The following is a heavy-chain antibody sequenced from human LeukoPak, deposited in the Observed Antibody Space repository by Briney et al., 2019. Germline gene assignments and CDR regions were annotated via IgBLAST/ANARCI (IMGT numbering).Heavy chain of an antibody. J-gene: IGHJ3*02. Sequence: GASVKVSCKASGGTFSSYAISWVRQAPGQGLEWMGWINPNSGGTNYAQKFQGRVTMTRDTSISTAYMELSRLRSDDTAVYYCAREDCSSTSCYTKAFDIWGQGTMVTVSS. V-gene: IGHV1-2*02. D-gene: IGHD2-2*02. CDR3: AREDCSSTSCYTKAFDI. CDR1: GGTFSSYA. CDR2: INPNSGGT.